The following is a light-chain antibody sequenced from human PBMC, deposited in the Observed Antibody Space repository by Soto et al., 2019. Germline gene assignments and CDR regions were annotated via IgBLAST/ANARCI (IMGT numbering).Light chain of an antibody. CDR3: QAWDSTTGV. CDR2: QDN. CDR1: VLGDKY. V-gene: IGLV3-1*01. Sequence: SYELTQPPSVSVSPGQTASITCSGDVLGDKYASWYQQKPGQSPVLVIYQDNKRPSGIPERFSGSNSGNTATLTISGTQAMDEADYYCQAWDSTTGVFGPGTKLIVL. J-gene: IGLJ1*01.